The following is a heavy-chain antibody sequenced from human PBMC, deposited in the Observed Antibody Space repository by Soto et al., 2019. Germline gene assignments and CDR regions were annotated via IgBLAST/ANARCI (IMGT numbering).Heavy chain of an antibody. Sequence: APVKVSCKASGYTFTSYGISWGRQAPGQGLEWMGWISAYNGNTNYAQKLQGRVTMTTDTSTSTAYMELRSLRSDDTAVYYCARPYYYDSSGYFHPFQHWGQGTLVTVSS. J-gene: IGHJ1*01. D-gene: IGHD3-22*01. V-gene: IGHV1-18*01. CDR2: ISAYNGNT. CDR3: ARPYYYDSSGYFHPFQH. CDR1: GYTFTSYG.